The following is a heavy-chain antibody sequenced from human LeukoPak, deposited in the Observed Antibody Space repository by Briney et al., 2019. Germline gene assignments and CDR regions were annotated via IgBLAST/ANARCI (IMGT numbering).Heavy chain of an antibody. CDR1: GFTVSSNY. D-gene: IGHD3-10*01. V-gene: IGHV3-53*01. CDR3: ATRAGSYGCYFDY. J-gene: IGHJ4*02. CDR2: IYSGGTT. Sequence: GGSLRLSCAASGFTVSSNYMSWVRQAPGKGLEWVSFIYSGGTTYYADSVKGRFTISRDNSKNTLYLQMNSLRAEDTAVYYCATRAGSYGCYFDYWGKGTLVTVSS.